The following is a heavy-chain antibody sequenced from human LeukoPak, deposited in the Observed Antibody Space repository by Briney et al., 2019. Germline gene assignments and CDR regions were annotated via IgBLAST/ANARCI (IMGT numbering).Heavy chain of an antibody. Sequence: ASVKVSCKASGYTFTSYYMHWVRQAPGQGLEWMGIINPSGGSTSYAQKFQGRVTMTRDMSTSTVYMELSSLRSEDTAVYYCASPGYYKEDAFDIWGQGTMVTVSS. CDR3: ASPGYYKEDAFDI. CDR2: INPSGGST. CDR1: GYTFTSYY. J-gene: IGHJ3*02. D-gene: IGHD3-9*01. V-gene: IGHV1-46*01.